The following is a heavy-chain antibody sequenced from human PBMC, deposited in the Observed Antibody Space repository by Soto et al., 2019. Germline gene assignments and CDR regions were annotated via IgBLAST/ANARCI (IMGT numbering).Heavy chain of an antibody. CDR2: ISYDGSDK. CDR3: VRDTGNNGYNYYYFGMDV. J-gene: IGHJ6*02. CDR1: GFTFSNYA. D-gene: IGHD5-18*01. V-gene: IGHV3-30-3*01. Sequence: XGSLTLSFAASGFTFSNYARHWVRQAPGKGLEWVAVISYDGSDKYNANSVKGRFTISRDNSKNTLYLQMNSLRAEDTAVYYCVRDTGNNGYNYYYFGMDVWGQGTTVTVSS.